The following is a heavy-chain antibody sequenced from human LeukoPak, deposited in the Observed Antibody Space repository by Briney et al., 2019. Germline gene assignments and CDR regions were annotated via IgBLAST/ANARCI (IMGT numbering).Heavy chain of an antibody. Sequence: PGGSLRLSCVASGFSFSDHWMHWVRQIPGKGLVWVSRTNGDGSGTSYADSVKGRFTISRDNAKNTVYLQMNSLRAEDTAVYFCATVFDYWGQGTLVTVSS. CDR1: GFSFSDHW. CDR2: TNGDGSGT. J-gene: IGHJ4*02. CDR3: ATVFDY. V-gene: IGHV3-74*01.